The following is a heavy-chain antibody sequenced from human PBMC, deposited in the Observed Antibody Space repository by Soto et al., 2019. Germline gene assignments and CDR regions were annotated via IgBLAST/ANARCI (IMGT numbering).Heavy chain of an antibody. D-gene: IGHD3-22*01. CDR1: GFTFSRYA. CDR3: AKAPISLDGSGYYFASFDY. J-gene: IGHJ4*01. Sequence: DVQLLESGGALVQLGGSLRLSCAASGFTFSRYAMNWVRQAPGKGLEWVSTLSGSGSGSYYPDSLRGRFTISRENSKNTLYLQMNNLRAEDTAVYYCAKAPISLDGSGYYFASFDYWGHGTRVTVSS. CDR2: LSGSGSGS. V-gene: IGHV3-23*01.